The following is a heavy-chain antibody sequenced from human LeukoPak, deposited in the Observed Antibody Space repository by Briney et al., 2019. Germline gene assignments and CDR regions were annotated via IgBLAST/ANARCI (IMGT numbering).Heavy chain of an antibody. CDR2: IYYSGST. CDR3: ARLLPGSSNFDY. Sequence: SETLCLTCTVSGGSISSYYWSWIRQPPGKGLEWIGYIYYSGSTNYNPSLKSRVTVSVDTSKNLFSLKLTSMTAADTAVYYCARLLPGSSNFDYWGQGTLVTVSS. D-gene: IGHD6-6*01. J-gene: IGHJ4*02. V-gene: IGHV4-59*12. CDR1: GGSISSYY.